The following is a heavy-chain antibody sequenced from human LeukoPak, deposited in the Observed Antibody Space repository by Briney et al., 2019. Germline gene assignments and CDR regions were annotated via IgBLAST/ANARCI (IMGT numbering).Heavy chain of an antibody. D-gene: IGHD3-22*01. J-gene: IGHJ3*02. Sequence: GRSLRLSCAASGFTFSSYAMHWVRQAPGKGLGWVAVISYDGSNKYYADSVKGRFTISRDNSKNTLYLQMNSLRAEDTAVYYCARTYYYDSSGYDAFDIWGQGTMVTVSS. CDR3: ARTYYYDSSGYDAFDI. CDR1: GFTFSSYA. CDR2: ISYDGSNK. V-gene: IGHV3-30*04.